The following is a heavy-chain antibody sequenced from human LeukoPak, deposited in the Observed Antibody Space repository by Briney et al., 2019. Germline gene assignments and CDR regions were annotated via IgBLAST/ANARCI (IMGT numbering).Heavy chain of an antibody. CDR3: VGGIGWQPDY. CDR1: AGFTFSDYW. V-gene: IGHV3-7*03. D-gene: IGHD6-19*01. CDR2: ISQDGREK. Sequence: GGSLRLSCAASAGFTFSDYWMNWVRQAPGKGLEWVAIISQDGREKLYVDSVKGRSTISRDNAKSSLYLQINSLRAEDTAVYYCVGGIGWQPDYWGQGTLVTVSS. J-gene: IGHJ4*02.